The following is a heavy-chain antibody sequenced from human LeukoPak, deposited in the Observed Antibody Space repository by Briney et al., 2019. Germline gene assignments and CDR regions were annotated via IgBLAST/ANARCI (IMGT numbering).Heavy chain of an antibody. CDR2: LSAGGGVT. CDR1: GVTFSSYA. J-gene: IGHJ5*02. Sequence: GGSLRLSCVASGVTFSSYAMSWVRQAPGKGLEWVSTLSAGGGVTYIADSVKGRFTTSRDNSKNTLHLQMNSLGAEDTAVYYCAKSVVRHSRSCFDPWGPGTLVTVSS. CDR3: AKSVVRHSRSCFDP. V-gene: IGHV3-23*01. D-gene: IGHD3-10*01.